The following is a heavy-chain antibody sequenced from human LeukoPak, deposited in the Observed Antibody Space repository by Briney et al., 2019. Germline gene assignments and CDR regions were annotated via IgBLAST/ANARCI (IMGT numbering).Heavy chain of an antibody. Sequence: SETLSLTCAVYGGSFSGYYWSWIRQPPGKGLEWIGEINHSGSTNYNPSLKSRVTISVDTSKNQFSLKLSSVTAADTAVYYCARPGRGWWYNIWGQGTMVTVSS. J-gene: IGHJ3*02. CDR2: INHSGST. CDR3: ARPGRGWWYNI. D-gene: IGHD2-15*01. V-gene: IGHV4-34*01. CDR1: GGSFSGYY.